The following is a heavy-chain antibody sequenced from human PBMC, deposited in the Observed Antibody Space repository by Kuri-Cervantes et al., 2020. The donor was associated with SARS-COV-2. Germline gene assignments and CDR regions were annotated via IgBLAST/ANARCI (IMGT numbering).Heavy chain of an antibody. CDR1: GGSISSSSYY. D-gene: IGHD4/OR15-4a*01. CDR2: IYYSGST. J-gene: IGHJ4*02. Sequence: ESLKISCTVSGGSISSSSYYWGWIRQPPGKGLEWIGSIYYSGSTYYNPSLKSRVTISVDTSKNQFSLKLSPVTAADTAVYYCARDRDGDNENDYWGQGTLVTVSS. V-gene: IGHV4-39*07. CDR3: ARDRDGDNENDY.